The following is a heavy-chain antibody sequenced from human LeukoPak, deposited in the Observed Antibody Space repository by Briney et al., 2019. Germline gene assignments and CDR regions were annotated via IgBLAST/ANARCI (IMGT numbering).Heavy chain of an antibody. CDR1: GGSISSYY. CDR3: ASGDYSGYRS. J-gene: IGHJ5*02. V-gene: IGHV4-4*07. Sequence: PSETLSLTCTVSGGSISSYYWNWIRQPAGKGLEWIGRFYPSGRTNSNPSLKSRVTMSVDTSKNQFSLKLTSVTATDTAVYYCASGDYSGYRSWGQGTLVTVSS. D-gene: IGHD5-12*01. CDR2: FYPSGRT.